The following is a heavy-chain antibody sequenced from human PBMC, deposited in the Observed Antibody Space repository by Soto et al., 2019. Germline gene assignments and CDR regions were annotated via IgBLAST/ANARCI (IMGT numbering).Heavy chain of an antibody. J-gene: IGHJ4*02. CDR3: ASLGDYYDSSGYYRKSDY. Sequence: ASVKVSCKASGYTFTGYYMHWVRQAPGQGLEWMGWINPNSGGTNYAQKFQGRVTMTRDTSISTAYMELSRLRYDDTAVYYCASLGDYYDSSGYYRKSDYWGQGTLVTVSS. D-gene: IGHD3-22*01. CDR1: GYTFTGYY. CDR2: INPNSGGT. V-gene: IGHV1-2*02.